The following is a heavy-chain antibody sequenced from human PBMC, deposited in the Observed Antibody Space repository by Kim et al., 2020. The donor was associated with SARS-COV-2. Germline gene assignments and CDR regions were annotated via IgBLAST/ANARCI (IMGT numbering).Heavy chain of an antibody. J-gene: IGHJ4*02. CDR3: ARLPYYYDTTFAFDY. CDR2: IYYSGST. V-gene: IGHV4-39*01. D-gene: IGHD3-22*01. CDR1: GGSISSSSYY. Sequence: SETLSLTCTVSGGSISSSSYYWGWIRQTPGKGLEWIGSIYYSGSTYYNPSIKSRVTISVDTSKNQFSLKLSSVTAADTAVYYCARLPYYYDTTFAFDYWGQGTRVTVSS.